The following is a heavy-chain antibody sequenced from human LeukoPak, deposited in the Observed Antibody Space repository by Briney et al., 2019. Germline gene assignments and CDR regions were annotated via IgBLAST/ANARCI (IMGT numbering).Heavy chain of an antibody. CDR3: AELGITMIGGV. CDR1: GFTLSSYE. CDR2: ISSSGSTI. J-gene: IGHJ6*04. D-gene: IGHD3-10*02. Sequence: GGSLRLSCAASGFTLSSYEMNWAREATGRGLEWVSYISSSGSTIYYADSVKGRFTISRDNAKNSLYLQMNSLRAEDTAVYYCAELGITMIGGVWGKGTTVTISS. V-gene: IGHV3-48*03.